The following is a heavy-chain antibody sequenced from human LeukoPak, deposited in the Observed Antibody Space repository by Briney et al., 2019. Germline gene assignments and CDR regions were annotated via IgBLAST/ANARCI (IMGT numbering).Heavy chain of an antibody. CDR1: GFTFSSFT. CDR2: ISLGNSTM. V-gene: IGHV3-48*04. Sequence: GGSLRLSCAASGFTFSSFTMNWARQVPGKGLEWISYISLGNSTMFYADSVKGRFTISRDNAKNSLYLQMNSLRAEDTAVYYCARVGDYGDYIYYYYYGMDVWGQGTTVTVSS. D-gene: IGHD4-17*01. CDR3: ARVGDYGDYIYYYYYGMDV. J-gene: IGHJ6*02.